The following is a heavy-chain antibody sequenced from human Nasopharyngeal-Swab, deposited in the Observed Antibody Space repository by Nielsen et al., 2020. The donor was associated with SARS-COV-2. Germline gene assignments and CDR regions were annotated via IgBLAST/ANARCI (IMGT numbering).Heavy chain of an antibody. V-gene: IGHV4-59*01. D-gene: IGHD6-13*01. CDR2: IFYSGST. J-gene: IGHJ6*02. CDR3: ARDAYSSRGLYYYGLDV. Sequence: SETLSLTCTVSGGSISSYYWSWIRQPPGKGLEWIGYIFYSGSTNYNPSLKSRVTISVDTSKNQFSLKLSSVTAADTAVYCCARDAYSSRGLYYYGLDVWGQGTTVTVSS. CDR1: GGSISSYY.